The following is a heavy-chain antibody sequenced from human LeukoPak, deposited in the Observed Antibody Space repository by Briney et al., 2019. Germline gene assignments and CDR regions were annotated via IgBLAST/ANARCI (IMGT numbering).Heavy chain of an antibody. CDR3: ATEDDYYYYMDV. CDR1: GGSFSGYY. CDR2: INHSGST. J-gene: IGHJ6*03. Sequence: PSETLSLTCAVYGGSFSGYYWSWIRQPPGKGLEWIGEINHSGSTNYNPSLKSRVTISVDTSKNQFSLKLSSVTAADTAVYYCATEDDYYYYMDVWGKGTTVTVSS. V-gene: IGHV4-34*01.